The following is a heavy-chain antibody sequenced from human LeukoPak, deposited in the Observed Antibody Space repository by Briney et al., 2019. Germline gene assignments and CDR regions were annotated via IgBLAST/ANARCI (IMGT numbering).Heavy chain of an antibody. V-gene: IGHV3-66*01. CDR2: IYSGGRT. CDR1: GFTVSSNY. Sequence: GGSLRLSCAASGFTVSSNYMSWVRQAPGKGLEWVSVIYSGGRTYYADSVKGRFTISRDNAKNTLYLQMNSLRAEDTAVYYCTRDHSYGSDYWGQGTLVTVAS. CDR3: TRDHSYGSDY. D-gene: IGHD5-18*01. J-gene: IGHJ4*02.